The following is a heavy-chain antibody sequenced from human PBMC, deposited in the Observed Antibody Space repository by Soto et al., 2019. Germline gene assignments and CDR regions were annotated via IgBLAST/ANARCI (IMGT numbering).Heavy chain of an antibody. CDR3: ARGRHSTSSEKVSTAPLEY. D-gene: IGHD5-12*01. V-gene: IGHV6-1*01. Sequence: PSQTLSLTCVISGDSVSSNNAAWNWIRQSPSRGLEWLGRTYYRSKYYSEYAVSVKGRITINPDTSKNQLSLQLSSVTPEDTAVYYCARGRHSTSSEKVSTAPLEYWGQGTQVTVSS. CDR2: TYYRSKYYS. J-gene: IGHJ4*02. CDR1: GDSVSSNNAA.